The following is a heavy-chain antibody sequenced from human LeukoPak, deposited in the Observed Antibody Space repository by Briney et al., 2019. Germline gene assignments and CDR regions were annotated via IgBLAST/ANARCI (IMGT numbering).Heavy chain of an antibody. V-gene: IGHV1-2*02. CDR2: INPNSGGT. D-gene: IGHD3-22*01. CDR3: ARRYYDSSGPEFDY. CDR1: GYTFTGYY. Sequence: ASVKVSCKASGYTFTGYYMHWVRQAPGQGLEWMGWINPNSGGTNYAQKFQGRVTMTRDTSISTAYMELSRLRSDDTAVYYCARRYYDSSGPEFDYWGQGTLVTVSS. J-gene: IGHJ4*02.